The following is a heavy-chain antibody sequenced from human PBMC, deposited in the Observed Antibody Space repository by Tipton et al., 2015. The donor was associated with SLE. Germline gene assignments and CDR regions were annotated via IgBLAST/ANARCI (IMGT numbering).Heavy chain of an antibody. V-gene: IGHV4-59*01. D-gene: IGHD6-13*01. Sequence: TLSLTCTVSGGSISSYYWSWIRQPPGKGLEWIGHIYYSGSTNYNPSLKSRVTISVDTSKNQFSLKLSSVTAADTAVYYCARDRAAAGVDYWGQGTLVTVSS. CDR2: IYYSGST. J-gene: IGHJ4*02. CDR1: GGSISSYY. CDR3: ARDRAAAGVDY.